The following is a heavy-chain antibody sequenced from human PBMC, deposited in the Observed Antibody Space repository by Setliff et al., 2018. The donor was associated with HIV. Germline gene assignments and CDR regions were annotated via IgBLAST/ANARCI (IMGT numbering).Heavy chain of an antibody. V-gene: IGHV3-53*01. CDR3: ARDYQQWLPDAFDI. J-gene: IGHJ3*02. CDR1: GFTVSSNY. Sequence: GGSLRLSCAASGFTVSSNYMSWVRQAPGKGLEWVSVIYSGGSTYYADSVKGRFTISRDNSKNTLYLQMNSLRAEDTAVYYCARDYQQWLPDAFDIWGQGTMVTVSS. D-gene: IGHD6-19*01. CDR2: IYSGGST.